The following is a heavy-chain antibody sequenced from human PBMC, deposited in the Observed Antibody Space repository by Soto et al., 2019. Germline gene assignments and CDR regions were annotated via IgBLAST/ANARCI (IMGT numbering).Heavy chain of an antibody. J-gene: IGHJ4*02. Sequence: GASVMVSCKASGCTFTGYFMHWVRRAPGQGLEWMGWINLNSGGTNFAPKFQGRVTMTRDTSISTAYMELSRLRSDDTAVYYCARDDYGGNSGVLVDYWGQGTLVTVSS. CDR3: ARDDYGGNSGVLVDY. D-gene: IGHD2-21*02. V-gene: IGHV1-2*02. CDR2: INLNSGGT. CDR1: GCTFTGYF.